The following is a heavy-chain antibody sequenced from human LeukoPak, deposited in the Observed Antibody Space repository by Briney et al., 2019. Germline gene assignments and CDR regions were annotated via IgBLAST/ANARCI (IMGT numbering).Heavy chain of an antibody. J-gene: IGHJ5*02. CDR2: ISGSGGST. V-gene: IGHV3-23*01. CDR1: GFTFSSYA. Sequence: GGSLRLSCAASGFTFSSYAMSWVRQAPGKGLEWVSAISGSGGSTYYADSVKGRFTISGDNSKNTLYLQMNSLRAEDTAVYYCAKAAYGSGSYWVWFDPWGQGTLVTVSS. CDR3: AKAAYGSGSYWVWFDP. D-gene: IGHD3-10*01.